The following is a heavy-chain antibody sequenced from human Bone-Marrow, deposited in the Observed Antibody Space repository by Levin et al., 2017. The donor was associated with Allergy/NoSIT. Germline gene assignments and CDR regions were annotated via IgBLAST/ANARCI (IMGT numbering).Heavy chain of an antibody. J-gene: IGHJ5*02. Sequence: GGSLRLSCKTSGSVFATHYMHWVRQAPRQGLEWMGLIDPSGGATTYAQNFQGRVTVTRDASTATVYLELTNLTSEDTGIYYCTRDNRMPVGGTGWFDPWGQGTPVTVFS. CDR2: IDPSGGAT. CDR3: TRDNRMPVGGTGWFDP. D-gene: IGHD4-23*01. CDR1: GSVFATHY. V-gene: IGHV1-46*03.